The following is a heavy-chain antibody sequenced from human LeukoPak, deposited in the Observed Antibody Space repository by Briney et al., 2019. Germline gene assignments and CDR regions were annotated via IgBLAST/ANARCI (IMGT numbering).Heavy chain of an antibody. Sequence: ASVKVSCKASGYTFTSYDINWVRQATGRGLEWMGCMNPNSGNTGYAQKFQGRVTMTRNTSISTAYMELSSLRSEDTAVYYCARGGYYYGSGSYNFDYWGQGTLVTVSS. CDR1: GYTFTSYD. D-gene: IGHD3-10*01. V-gene: IGHV1-8*01. J-gene: IGHJ4*02. CDR3: ARGGYYYGSGSYNFDY. CDR2: MNPNSGNT.